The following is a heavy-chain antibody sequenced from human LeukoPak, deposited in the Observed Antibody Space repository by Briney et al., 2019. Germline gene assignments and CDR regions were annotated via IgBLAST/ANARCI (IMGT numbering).Heavy chain of an antibody. CDR1: GFTFRSNW. Sequence: PGGSLRLSCAAPGFTFRSNWMSWVRQVPGKGLEWVANIRGDGSEKYYVDSVKGRFTISRDDVKNSLYLQMNSLRAEDTAVYYCARDRGWNCFDSWGQGTLVTVSS. CDR3: ARDRGWNCFDS. CDR2: IRGDGSEK. V-gene: IGHV3-7*01. D-gene: IGHD3-22*01. J-gene: IGHJ4*02.